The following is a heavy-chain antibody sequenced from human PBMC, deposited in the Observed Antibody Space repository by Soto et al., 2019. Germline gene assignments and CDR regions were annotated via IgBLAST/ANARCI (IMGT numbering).Heavy chain of an antibody. J-gene: IGHJ6*03. CDR2: ISSNGGST. CDR1: GFTFSNYA. CDR3: ASSSTDYYYYYMDV. Sequence: GGSLRLSCAASGFTFSNYAMNWVRQAPGKGLEYVSAISSNGGSTYYANSVKGRFTISRDNSKNTLYLQMGSLRAEDMAVYYCASSSTDYYYYYMDVWGKGTTVTVSS. V-gene: IGHV3-64*01.